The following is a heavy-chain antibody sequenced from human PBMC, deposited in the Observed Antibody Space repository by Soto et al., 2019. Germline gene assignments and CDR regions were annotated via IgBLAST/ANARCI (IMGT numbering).Heavy chain of an antibody. Sequence: SWIRQHPGKGLEWIGYIYYIGSTYYNPSLKSRVTISVDTSKNQFSLKLSSVTAADTAVYYCARDLWGYCGTDCYPLDVWGQGTTVTVSS. CDR3: ARDLWGYCGTDCYPLDV. D-gene: IGHD2-21*02. CDR2: IYYIGST. V-gene: IGHV4-31*02. J-gene: IGHJ6*02.